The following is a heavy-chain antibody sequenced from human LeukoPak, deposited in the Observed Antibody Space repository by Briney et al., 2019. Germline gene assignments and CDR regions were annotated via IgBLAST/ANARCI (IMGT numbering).Heavy chain of an antibody. CDR3: ARDPDRYYFDY. J-gene: IGHJ4*02. CDR1: GFTISSYA. Sequence: PGGSLRLSCAASGFTISSYAMHWVRQAPGKGLEWVAVISYDGSNKYYADSVKGRFTISRDNSKNTLYLQMNSLRAEDTAVYYCARDPDRYYFDYWGQGTLVTVSS. V-gene: IGHV3-30-3*01. CDR2: ISYDGSNK.